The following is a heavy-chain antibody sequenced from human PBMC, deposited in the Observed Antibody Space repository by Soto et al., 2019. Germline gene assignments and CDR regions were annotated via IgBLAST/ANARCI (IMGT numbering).Heavy chain of an antibody. CDR1: GFTFSSYA. Sequence: EVQLLESGGGLVQPGGSPRLSCAASGFTFSSYAMSWVRQAPGKGLEWVSAISGSGGSTYYADSVKGRFTISRDNSKNTLYLQMNSLRAEDTAVYYCAKDQSERLGVPPSKYSSSGSSDEVFDYWGQGTLVTVSS. J-gene: IGHJ4*02. V-gene: IGHV3-23*01. CDR2: ISGSGGST. CDR3: AKDQSERLGVPPSKYSSSGSSDEVFDY. D-gene: IGHD6-13*01.